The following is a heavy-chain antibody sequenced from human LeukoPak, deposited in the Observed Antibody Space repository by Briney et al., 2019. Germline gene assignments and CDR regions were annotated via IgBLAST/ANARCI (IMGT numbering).Heavy chain of an antibody. V-gene: IGHV1-8*01. CDR3: ARGYPPYYYGSGSYPNCFDP. CDR2: MNPNSGNT. D-gene: IGHD3-10*01. CDR1: GYTFTSYD. Sequence: GASVKVSCKASGYTFTSYDINWVRQATGQGLEWMGWMNPNSGNTGYAQKFQGRVTMTRNTSISTAYMELSSLRSEDTAVYYCARGYPPYYYGSGSYPNCFDPWGQGTLVTVSS. J-gene: IGHJ5*02.